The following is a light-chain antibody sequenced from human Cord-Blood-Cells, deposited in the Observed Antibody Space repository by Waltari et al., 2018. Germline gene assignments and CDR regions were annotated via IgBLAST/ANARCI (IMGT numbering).Light chain of an antibody. Sequence: SYVLTQPPSVSVAPGKTARITCGGNNTGRKSVHWYQQKPGQAPVLVVYDDSDRPSGIPERFSGSNSGNTATLTISRVEAGDEADYYCQVWDSSSDHPGVFGGGTKLTVL. CDR2: DDS. CDR1: NTGRKS. V-gene: IGLV3-21*03. J-gene: IGLJ3*02. CDR3: QVWDSSSDHPGV.